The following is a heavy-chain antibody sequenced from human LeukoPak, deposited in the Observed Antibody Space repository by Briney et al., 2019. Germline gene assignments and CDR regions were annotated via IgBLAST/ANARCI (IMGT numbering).Heavy chain of an antibody. CDR1: GFTFSTYV. CDR2: ISDSGGST. CDR3: ARGDRMDV. D-gene: IGHD2-21*02. V-gene: IGHV3-23*01. Sequence: GGSLRLSCAASGFTFSTYVRNWVRQAPGKGLEWVSTISDSGGSTYYADSVKGRFTISRDNSKNPLYLQMNSLRAEDTAVYYCARGDRMDVWGQGPTALVSS. J-gene: IGHJ6*02.